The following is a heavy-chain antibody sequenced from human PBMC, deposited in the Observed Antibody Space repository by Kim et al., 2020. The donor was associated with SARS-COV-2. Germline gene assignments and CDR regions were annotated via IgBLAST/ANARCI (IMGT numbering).Heavy chain of an antibody. CDR3: ARGDYYDNSGYMAF. CDR1: GYTFTTYY. J-gene: IGHJ4*02. V-gene: IGHV1-46*01. CDR2: IYPNGGRT. Sequence: ASVKVSCKTSGYTFTTYYMHWVRQAPGQGLEWMGIIYPNGGRTRYAEKFQGRVSMTRDTSTSTVYMELNSLRSEDTAVYYCARGDYYDNSGYMAFWGQGT. D-gene: IGHD3-22*01.